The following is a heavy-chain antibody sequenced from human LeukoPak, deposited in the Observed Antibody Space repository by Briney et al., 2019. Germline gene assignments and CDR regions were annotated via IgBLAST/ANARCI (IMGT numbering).Heavy chain of an antibody. CDR2: ISWNSGSK. CDR1: GFTFDDYA. J-gene: IGHJ4*02. Sequence: PGGSLRLSCAASGFTFDDYAMHGVRQAPGKGLEWVSGISWNSGSKGYADSVKGRFTISRDNAKNSLYLQMNSLRAEDMALYYCARDTPLDYWGQGTLVTVSS. CDR3: ARDTPLDY. V-gene: IGHV3-9*03.